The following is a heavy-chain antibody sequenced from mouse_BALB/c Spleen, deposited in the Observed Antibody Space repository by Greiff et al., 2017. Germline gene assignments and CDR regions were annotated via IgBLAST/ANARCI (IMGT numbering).Heavy chain of an antibody. CDR3: ARREYGNNPAWFAY. J-gene: IGHJ3*01. CDR2: IYHGSGNT. Sequence: QVQLQQSGAELARPGASVKLSCKASGYTFTDYYINWVKQRTGQGLEWIGEIYHGSGNTYYNEKFKGKATLTADKSSSTAYMQLSSLTSEDSAVYFYARREYGNNPAWFAYWGQGTLVTVSA. V-gene: IGHV1-77*01. CDR1: GYTFTDYY. D-gene: IGHD2-10*02.